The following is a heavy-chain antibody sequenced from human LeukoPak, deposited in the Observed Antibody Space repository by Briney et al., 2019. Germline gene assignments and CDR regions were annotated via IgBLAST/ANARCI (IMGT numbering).Heavy chain of an antibody. V-gene: IGHV3-23*01. Sequence: GESLRLSCAASGLSFSSYAMYWVRQAPGKGLEWVSSIDASGGATYYADSVKGRFTISRDNSKNAFYLQMNSLRAEDTAVYFCAKGSGSGWYGWFAPWGQGTLVTVSS. CDR3: AKGSGSGWYGWFAP. D-gene: IGHD6-19*01. CDR1: GLSFSSYA. CDR2: IDASGGAT. J-gene: IGHJ5*02.